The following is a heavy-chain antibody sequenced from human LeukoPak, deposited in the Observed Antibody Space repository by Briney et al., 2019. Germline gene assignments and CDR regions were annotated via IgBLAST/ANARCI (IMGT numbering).Heavy chain of an antibody. Sequence: GGSLRLSCAASGFTFSSYWMSWVRQAPGKGLEWVANIKQDGSEKYYVDSVKGRFTISRDNAKNSLYLQMNSLRAEDTAVYYCARDSFTIFGVVTRYWFDPWGQGTLVTVPS. V-gene: IGHV3-7*01. D-gene: IGHD3-3*01. CDR2: IKQDGSEK. J-gene: IGHJ5*02. CDR1: GFTFSSYW. CDR3: ARDSFTIFGVVTRYWFDP.